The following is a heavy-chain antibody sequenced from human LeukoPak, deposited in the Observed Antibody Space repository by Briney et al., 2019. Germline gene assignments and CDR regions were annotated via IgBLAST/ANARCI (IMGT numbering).Heavy chain of an antibody. D-gene: IGHD3-10*01. Sequence: QPGGSLRLSCAVSGFTFRSYAMHWVRQAPGKGLEWVAVISYDGSNKYYADSVKGRFTISRDNAKNSLYLQMNSLRAEDTAVYYCAREYYYGSGSYSLFDYWGQGTLVTVSS. CDR1: GFTFRSYA. J-gene: IGHJ4*02. V-gene: IGHV3-30-3*01. CDR3: AREYYYGSGSYSLFDY. CDR2: ISYDGSNK.